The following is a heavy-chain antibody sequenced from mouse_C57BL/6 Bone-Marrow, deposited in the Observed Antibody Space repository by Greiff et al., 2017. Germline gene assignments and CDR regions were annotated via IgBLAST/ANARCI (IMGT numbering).Heavy chain of an antibody. CDR3: ARLYDGYHIWYFDD. D-gene: IGHD2-3*01. Sequence: EVQLVEPGGGLVQPGGSMKLSCAASGFTFSDAWMDWVRQSPEQGLEWVAEIRNKANNHATYYAESVKGRFTISRDESKSSVYLQMNSLRAEDAGVYYCARLYDGYHIWYFDDWGTGTTVTVSS. CDR2: IRNKANNHAT. J-gene: IGHJ1*03. V-gene: IGHV6-6*01. CDR1: GFTFSDAW.